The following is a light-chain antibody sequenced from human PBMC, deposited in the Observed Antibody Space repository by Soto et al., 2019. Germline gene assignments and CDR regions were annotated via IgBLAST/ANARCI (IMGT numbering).Light chain of an antibody. CDR1: SSDVGGYNY. Sequence: QSALTQPDSVSGSPGQSITISCTGTSSDVGGYNYVSWYQQDPGKAPKLMIFDVSNRPSGVSNRFSGSKSGNTASLTISGLQAEDEADYYCSSYTSSNTVVFGGGTKLTVL. V-gene: IGLV2-14*01. CDR2: DVS. CDR3: SSYTSSNTVV. J-gene: IGLJ2*01.